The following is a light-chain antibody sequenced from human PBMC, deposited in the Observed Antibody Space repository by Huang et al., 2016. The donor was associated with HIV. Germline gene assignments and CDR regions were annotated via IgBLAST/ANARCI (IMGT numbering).Light chain of an antibody. V-gene: IGKV4-1*01. Sequence: DIVMTQSPDSLTVSLGERATINCKSSQTVLYNPNKMNYSAWYRQTPGQPLGLLIYWASSREVGVPERFSGSGSATDFNLTISALQAEDAAVYYCQQYYSSPWTFGQGTKVEI. J-gene: IGKJ1*01. CDR2: WAS. CDR3: QQYYSSPWT. CDR1: QTVLYNPNKMNY.